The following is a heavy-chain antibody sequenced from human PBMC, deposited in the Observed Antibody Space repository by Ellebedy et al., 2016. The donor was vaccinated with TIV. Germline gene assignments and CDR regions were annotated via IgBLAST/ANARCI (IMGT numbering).Heavy chain of an antibody. CDR2: ISYDGNNK. CDR1: GFTFSNYA. J-gene: IGHJ4*02. CDR3: ARDRSYSPTY. V-gene: IGHV3-30*04. D-gene: IGHD1-26*01. Sequence: GGSLRLSXAASGFTFSNYAMNWVRQAPGKGLEWVAFISYDGNNKYYANSVKGRFTLSRDNSKNTLYLEVNSLRAEDTAVYYCARDRSYSPTYWGQGTLVTVSS.